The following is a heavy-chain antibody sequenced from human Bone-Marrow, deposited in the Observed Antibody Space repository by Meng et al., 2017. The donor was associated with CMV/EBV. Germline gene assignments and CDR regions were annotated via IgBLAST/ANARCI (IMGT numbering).Heavy chain of an antibody. J-gene: IGHJ3*02. Sequence: LRLSCTASGGSISSSSYYWGWIRQPPGKGLEWIGSIYYSGSTYYNPSLKSRVTISVDTSKNQSSLKLRSVTAADTAVYYCAREGIVVVPAANDAFDIWGQGTMVTVSS. CDR3: AREGIVVVPAANDAFDI. CDR2: IYYSGST. D-gene: IGHD2-2*01. CDR1: GGSISSSSYY. V-gene: IGHV4-39*07.